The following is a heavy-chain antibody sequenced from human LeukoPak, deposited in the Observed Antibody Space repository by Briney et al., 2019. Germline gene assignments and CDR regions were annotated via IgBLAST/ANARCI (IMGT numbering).Heavy chain of an antibody. CDR3: AQSLGASTWFGNWFDP. D-gene: IGHD3-10*01. CDR2: IYYSGRT. J-gene: IGHJ5*02. V-gene: IGHV4-39*01. Sequence: PSETLSLTCTVSGVSISSTSYCWGGIRQPPGKGLEWIGSIYYSGRTYYNPSLKSRLTISVDTPKNQFSLKLSSVTAADTAVYYCAQSLGASTWFGNWFDPWGQGTLVTVSS. CDR1: GVSISSTSYC.